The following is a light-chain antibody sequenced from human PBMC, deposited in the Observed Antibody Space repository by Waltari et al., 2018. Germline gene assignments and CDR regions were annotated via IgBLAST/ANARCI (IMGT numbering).Light chain of an antibody. CDR3: QHYHSLPYT. CDR2: DAS. CDR1: QDITPS. J-gene: IGKJ2*01. V-gene: IGKV1-33*01. Sequence: NGHANQDITPSLSWFQQNPGKAPQLLIYDASSLQAGVPSRFSGTGSGTAFSFTITSLQPEDSATYYCQHYHSLPYTFGRGTKLQIK.